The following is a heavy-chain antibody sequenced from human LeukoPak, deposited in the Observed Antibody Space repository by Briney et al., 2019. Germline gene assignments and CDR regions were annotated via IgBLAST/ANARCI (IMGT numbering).Heavy chain of an antibody. J-gene: IGHJ6*02. Sequence: SETLSLTCTVSGYSITTGHYWGWIRQPPGKGLEWIGSIYHSGSTYYNPSFKSRVTISVDTSKNQFSLKLSSVTAADTAVYYCARDTVRRGGETLHLLRRGYYYGMDVWGQGTTVTVSS. CDR1: GYSITTGHY. D-gene: IGHD4-17*01. V-gene: IGHV4-38-2*02. CDR3: ARDTVRRGGETLHLLRRGYYYGMDV. CDR2: IYHSGST.